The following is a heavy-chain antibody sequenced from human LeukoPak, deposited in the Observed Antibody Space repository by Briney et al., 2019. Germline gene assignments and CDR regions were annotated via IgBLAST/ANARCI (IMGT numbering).Heavy chain of an antibody. CDR1: GGSITSANW. J-gene: IGHJ6*03. CDR3: ARGRPTFIAARPYYYYMDV. Sequence: PSETLSLTCAVSGGSITSANWWSWVRQSPGKGLEWIGEIYHTGNTNYNPSLNSRVSISLDTSKNQFSLKLSSVTAADTAVYYCARGRPTFIAARPYYYYMDVWGKGTTVTVSS. CDR2: IYHTGNT. D-gene: IGHD6-6*01. V-gene: IGHV4-4*02.